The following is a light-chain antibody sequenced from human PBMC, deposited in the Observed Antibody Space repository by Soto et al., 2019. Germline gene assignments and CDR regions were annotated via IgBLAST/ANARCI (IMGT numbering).Light chain of an antibody. Sequence: QSVLTQPPSASGTPGQSVTISCSGSSSNIGSNTVNWYQQLPGTAPKLLIYLNNQRPSGVPDRFSGSKSGTSASLAISGLQSEDEADYYCAAWDDSLNGHVVFGGGTKLTVL. CDR3: AAWDDSLNGHVV. CDR2: LNN. V-gene: IGLV1-44*01. J-gene: IGLJ2*01. CDR1: SSNIGSNT.